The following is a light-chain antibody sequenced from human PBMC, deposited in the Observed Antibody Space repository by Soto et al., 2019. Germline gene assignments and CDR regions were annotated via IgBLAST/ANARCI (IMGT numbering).Light chain of an antibody. CDR3: QHYNNYFT. Sequence: DIQMTQSPSTLSASVGDRVTITCRASQSISSWLAWYQQKPGKAPKLLIYKASSLEGGVPSRFSGSGSGTEFTLTISSLQPGDFATYYCQHYNNYFTFGQGTRLEIK. CDR2: KAS. J-gene: IGKJ5*01. CDR1: QSISSW. V-gene: IGKV1-5*03.